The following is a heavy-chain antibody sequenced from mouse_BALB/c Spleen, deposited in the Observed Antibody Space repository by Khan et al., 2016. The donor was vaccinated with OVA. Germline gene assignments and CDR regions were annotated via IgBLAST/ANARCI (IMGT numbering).Heavy chain of an antibody. D-gene: IGHD2-12*01. V-gene: IGHV3-2*02. Sequence: EVQLQESGPGLVKPSQSLSLTCTVTGYSITSDYAWNWIRQFPGNKLEWMGYISSTGSTSNNPSLKSRISFTRNTSKNQFFLQLKSVTTEDTATYYCARSLYYSYGYALDCWGRGTSVTVSS. CDR3: ARSLYYSYGYALDC. CDR2: ISSTGST. J-gene: IGHJ4*01. CDR1: GYSITSDYA.